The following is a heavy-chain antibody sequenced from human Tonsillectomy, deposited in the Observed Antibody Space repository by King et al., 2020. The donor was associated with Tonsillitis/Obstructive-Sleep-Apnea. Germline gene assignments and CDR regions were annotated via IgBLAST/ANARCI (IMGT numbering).Heavy chain of an antibody. D-gene: IGHD6-6*01. CDR1: GFTLSDHY. Sequence: VQLVESGGGLVQPGGSLTISCAASGFTLSDHYIYWLRQAPEKGLEWVGRSGNKARSFTTEYAASLKGRFTISRDGSRNSLSLQMNSLKTEDTAVYYCSRGYSGSSIYAFDIWGQGTMVTVSS. J-gene: IGHJ3*02. CDR2: SGNKARSFTT. CDR3: SRGYSGSSIYAFDI. V-gene: IGHV3-72*01.